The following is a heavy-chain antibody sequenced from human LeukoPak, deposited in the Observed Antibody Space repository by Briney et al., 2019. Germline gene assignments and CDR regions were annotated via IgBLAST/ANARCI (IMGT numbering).Heavy chain of an antibody. J-gene: IGHJ4*02. CDR3: SRAYDNSGYYTPGDY. D-gene: IGHD3-22*01. CDR2: IRGKAYGGTT. CDR1: GFTFGDYA. Sequence: GGSLRLSCTASGFTFGDYAMSWFRQAPGKGLEWVGYIRGKAYGGTTEYAASMKGRLTMSRDDSKSSAYLQMTSLKTEDTAVYYCSRAYDNSGYYTPGDYWGQGTLVTVSS. V-gene: IGHV3-49*03.